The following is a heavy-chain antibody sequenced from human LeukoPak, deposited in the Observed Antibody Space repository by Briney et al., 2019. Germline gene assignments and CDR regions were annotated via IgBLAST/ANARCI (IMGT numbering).Heavy chain of an antibody. V-gene: IGHV4-39*07. CDR2: IYYSGST. J-gene: IGHJ1*01. CDR1: GGSISSSSYY. Sequence: SETLSLTCTVSGGSISSSSYYWGWIRQPPGKGLEWIGSIYYSGSTYYNPSLKSRVTISADTSKNQFSLKLSSVTAADTAVYYCARLTKPGYYDSSGYYSAEYFQHWGQGTLVTVSS. CDR3: ARLTKPGYYDSSGYYSAEYFQH. D-gene: IGHD3-22*01.